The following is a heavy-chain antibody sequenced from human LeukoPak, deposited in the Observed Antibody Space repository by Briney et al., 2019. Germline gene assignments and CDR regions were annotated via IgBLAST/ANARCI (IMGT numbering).Heavy chain of an antibody. Sequence: KPSETLSLTCTVSGGSISSYYWSWIRQPPGKGLEWIGYIYYGGSTNYNPSLKSRVTISVDTSKNQFSLKLSSVTAADTAVYYCARVCYDSSCDYWGQGTLVTVSS. CDR1: GGSISSYY. CDR3: ARVCYDSSCDY. CDR2: IYYGGST. D-gene: IGHD3-22*01. J-gene: IGHJ4*02. V-gene: IGHV4-59*01.